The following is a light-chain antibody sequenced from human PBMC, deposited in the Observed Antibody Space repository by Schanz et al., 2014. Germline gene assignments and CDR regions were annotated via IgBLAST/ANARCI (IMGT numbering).Light chain of an antibody. V-gene: IGKV3-20*01. CDR1: QSVTSH. Sequence: EVVLTQSPATLSLSPGERATLSCRASQSVTSHLAWCQQKPGQAPRLLIYGASTRATGIPDRFSGSGSGTDFTLTISGLEPEDFAVYFCQQYGNSFTFGRGTKVEVK. CDR2: GAS. CDR3: QQYGNSFT. J-gene: IGKJ4*01.